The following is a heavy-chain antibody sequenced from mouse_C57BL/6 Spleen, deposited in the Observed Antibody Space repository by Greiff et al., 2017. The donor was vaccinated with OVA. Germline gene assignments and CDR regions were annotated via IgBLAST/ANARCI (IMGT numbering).Heavy chain of an antibody. CDR2: IYPADGDT. J-gene: IGHJ2*01. Sequence: VQLQQSGAELVRPGASVKFSCKASGYAFSNYWMNWVKQRPGQGLEWIGRIYPADGDTNYNEKFKGKATLTADKSSSTAYMQLSSLTSEDSAVYYCAKTYYCVSSHFDYWGQGTTLTVS. CDR1: GYAFSNYW. V-gene: IGHV1-82*01. D-gene: IGHD1-1*01. CDR3: AKTYYCVSSHFDY.